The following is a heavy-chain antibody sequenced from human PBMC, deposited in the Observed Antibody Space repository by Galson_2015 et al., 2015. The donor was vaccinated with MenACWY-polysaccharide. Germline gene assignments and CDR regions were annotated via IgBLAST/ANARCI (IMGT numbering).Heavy chain of an antibody. V-gene: IGHV3-66*01. D-gene: IGHD3-10*01. CDR1: GFTVSSSY. CDR2: IYTGGST. Sequence: SLRLSCAASGFTVSSSYMSWVRQAPGKGLEWVSIIYTGGSTYYADSVKGRFTISRDNSKSTLYLQMNSLRAEDTAVYYCARDPSPLYGSGNYFDYWGQGTLVTVSS. CDR3: ARDPSPLYGSGNYFDY. J-gene: IGHJ4*02.